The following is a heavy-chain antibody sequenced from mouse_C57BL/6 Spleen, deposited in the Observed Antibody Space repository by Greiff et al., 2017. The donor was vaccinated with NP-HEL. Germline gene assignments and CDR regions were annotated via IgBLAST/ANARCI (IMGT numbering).Heavy chain of an antibody. CDR3: ARRWLLGYYAMDY. D-gene: IGHD2-3*01. J-gene: IGHJ4*01. V-gene: IGHV5-4*01. Sequence: VQLQQSGGGLVKPGGSLKLSCAASGFTFSSYAMSWVRQTPEKRLEWVATISDGGSYTYYPDNVKGRFTISRDNAKNNLYLQMSHLKSEDTAMYYCARRWLLGYYAMDYWGQGTSVTVSS. CDR1: GFTFSSYA. CDR2: ISDGGSYT.